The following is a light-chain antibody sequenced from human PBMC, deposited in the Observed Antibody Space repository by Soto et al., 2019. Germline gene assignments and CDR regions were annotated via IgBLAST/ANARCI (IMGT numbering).Light chain of an antibody. CDR1: RGVSANY. CDR3: QQYGSSLWT. Sequence: EIVLTQSPGTLSLSPGEGATLSCRASRGVSANYLAWYQQKPGQAPTLLIYGASTRATGIPDRFSGSGFGTDFTLTITRLEPEDFAVYYCQQYGSSLWTFGLGTKVDIK. J-gene: IGKJ1*01. CDR2: GAS. V-gene: IGKV3-20*01.